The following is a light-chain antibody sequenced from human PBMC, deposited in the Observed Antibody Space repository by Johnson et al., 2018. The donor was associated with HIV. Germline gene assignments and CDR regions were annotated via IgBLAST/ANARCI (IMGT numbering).Light chain of an antibody. J-gene: IGLJ1*01. Sequence: QSVLTQPPSVSAAPGQKVTISCSGSSSNIGNNYVSWYQQLPGTAPKLLIYDDYKRPSGIPYRFSGSKSGTSATLGITGLQTGDEADYYCGTWDSSLISNVFGPGTKVTVL. V-gene: IGLV1-51*01. CDR1: SSNIGNNY. CDR3: GTWDSSLISNV. CDR2: DDY.